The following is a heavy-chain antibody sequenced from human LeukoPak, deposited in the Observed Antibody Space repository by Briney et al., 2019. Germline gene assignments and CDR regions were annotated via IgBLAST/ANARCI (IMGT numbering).Heavy chain of an antibody. D-gene: IGHD2-15*01. Sequence: PSQTLSLTCTVSGGSISSGGYYWSWIRQPPGKGLEWIGYIYHSGSTYYNPSLKSRVTISVDRSKNQFSLKLSSVTAADTAVYYCARARSGGVFDYWGQGTLVTVSS. V-gene: IGHV4-30-2*01. J-gene: IGHJ4*02. CDR2: IYHSGST. CDR3: ARARSGGVFDY. CDR1: GGSISSGGYY.